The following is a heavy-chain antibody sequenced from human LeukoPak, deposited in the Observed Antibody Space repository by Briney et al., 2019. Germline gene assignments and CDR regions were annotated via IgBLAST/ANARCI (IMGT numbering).Heavy chain of an antibody. CDR1: GGSISSGGYS. CDR2: IYYSGST. CDR3: ARDSGSSWYLDYWFDP. Sequence: SETLSLTCTVSGGSISSGGYSWSWIRQHPGKGLEWIGYIYYSGSTYYNPSLKSRVTISVDTSKNQFSLKLSSVTAADTAVYYCARDSGSSWYLDYWFDPWGQGTLVTVSS. D-gene: IGHD6-13*01. J-gene: IGHJ5*02. V-gene: IGHV4-31*03.